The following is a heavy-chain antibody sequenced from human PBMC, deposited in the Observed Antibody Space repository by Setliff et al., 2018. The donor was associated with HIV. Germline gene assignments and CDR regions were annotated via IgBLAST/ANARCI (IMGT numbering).Heavy chain of an antibody. CDR3: ARAEGDAYNSLPYFDS. V-gene: IGHV4-61*05. J-gene: IGHJ4*02. CDR2: VYSTGSI. Sequence: SETLSLTCSVSGDSISSSSYYWGWIRQPPGKGLEWIGFVYSTGSINYSPSFRGRLTISLDTSENQFSLHLTSVTAADTAVYYCARAEGDAYNSLPYFDSWGPGALVTVSS. D-gene: IGHD1-1*01. CDR1: GDSISSSSYY.